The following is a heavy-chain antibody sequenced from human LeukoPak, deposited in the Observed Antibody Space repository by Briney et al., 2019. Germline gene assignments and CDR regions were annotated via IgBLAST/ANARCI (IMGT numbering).Heavy chain of an antibody. D-gene: IGHD6-6*01. CDR3: ARDRGIAARPGWFDP. CDR1: GFTFSSYW. V-gene: IGHV3-7*01. Sequence: GGSLRLSCAASGFTFSSYWMSWVRQAPGKGLEWVANTKQDGSEKYYVDSVKGRFTISRDNAKNSLYLQMNSPRAEDTAVYYCARDRGIAARPGWFDPWGQGTLVTVSS. CDR2: TKQDGSEK. J-gene: IGHJ5*02.